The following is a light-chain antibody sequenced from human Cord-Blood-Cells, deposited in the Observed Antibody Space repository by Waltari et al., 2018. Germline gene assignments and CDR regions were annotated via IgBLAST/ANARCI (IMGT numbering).Light chain of an antibody. CDR2: KDS. Sequence: SYELTQPPSVSVSPGQTARITCSGDALPKQHAYWYQQKPGQAPGLVIYKDSERPSGIPERFSGSSSGTTVTLTISGVQAEDEADYYCQSADSSGTVVFGGGTKLTVL. CDR1: ALPKQH. V-gene: IGLV3-25*03. CDR3: QSADSSGTVV. J-gene: IGLJ2*01.